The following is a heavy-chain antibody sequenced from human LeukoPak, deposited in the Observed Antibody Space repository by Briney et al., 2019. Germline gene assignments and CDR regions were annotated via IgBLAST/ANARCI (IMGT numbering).Heavy chain of an antibody. Sequence: ASVKVSCKVSGYTLTELSMHWVRQAPGKGLEWMGGFDPEDGETIYAQKFQGRVTMTEDTSTDTAYMELSSLRSEDTAVYYCATDWAYDTLTGYHRPFGYWGQGTLVTVSS. J-gene: IGHJ4*02. CDR3: ATDWAYDTLTGYHRPFGY. V-gene: IGHV1-24*01. D-gene: IGHD3-9*01. CDR1: GYTLTELS. CDR2: FDPEDGET.